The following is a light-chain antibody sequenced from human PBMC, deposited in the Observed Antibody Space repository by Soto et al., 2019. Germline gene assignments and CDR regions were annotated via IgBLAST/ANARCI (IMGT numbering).Light chain of an antibody. V-gene: IGKV3-11*01. CDR2: DAS. CDR3: QQRSNWPRLT. Sequence: EIVLTQSPATLSLSPGERATLSCRASQSVSSYLAWYQQKPGQAPRLLIYDASNRATGIPARFSGSGSGTDFTLTISSLEPEDFAVYYCQQRSNWPRLTLGGGTKLEIK. CDR1: QSVSSY. J-gene: IGKJ4*01.